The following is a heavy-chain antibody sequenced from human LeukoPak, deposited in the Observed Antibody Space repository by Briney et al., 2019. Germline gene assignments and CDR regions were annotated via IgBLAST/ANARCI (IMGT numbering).Heavy chain of an antibody. J-gene: IGHJ4*02. CDR1: GVSISSSNYF. Sequence: PSETLSLTCTVSGVSISSSNYFWAWIRQSPGKGLEWIGSIYFRGSISSSPSLKSRVTISIDASKNQFSLKLTSVTAADTAAYYCAREDRYCSSTSCYTWDYWGQGTLVAV. V-gene: IGHV4-39*07. CDR3: AREDRYCSSTSCYTWDY. D-gene: IGHD2-2*02. CDR2: IYFRGSI.